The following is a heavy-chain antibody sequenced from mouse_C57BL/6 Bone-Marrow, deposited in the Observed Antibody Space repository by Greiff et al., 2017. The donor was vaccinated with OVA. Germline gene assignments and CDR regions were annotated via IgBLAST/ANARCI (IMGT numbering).Heavy chain of an antibody. Sequence: QVQLQQSGAELVIPGASVKLSCKASGYTFTSYWMHWVKQRPGQGLEWIGEIDPSDSYTNYNQKFKGKSTLTVDKSSSTAYMQRSSLTSEDSAVYYCARGGYDGDYYAMDYWGQGTSVTVSS. CDR3: ARGGYDGDYYAMDY. J-gene: IGHJ4*01. D-gene: IGHD2-2*01. CDR1: GYTFTSYW. CDR2: IDPSDSYT. V-gene: IGHV1-69*01.